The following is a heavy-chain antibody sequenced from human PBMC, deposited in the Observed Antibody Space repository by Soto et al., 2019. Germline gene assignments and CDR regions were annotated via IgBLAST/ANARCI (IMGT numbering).Heavy chain of an antibody. J-gene: IGHJ5*02. CDR1: GYTFTHFY. CDR2: ISPLTGTA. CDR3: VREGYYDSSGYYPGWFDP. Sequence: GASVKVSCKASGYTFTHFYITWVRQAPGQGLEWMGGISPLTGTANYAQKFQGRVTITADKSTSTAYMELSSLRSEDTAVYYCVREGYYDSSGYYPGWFDPWGQGTLVTVSS. V-gene: IGHV1-69*06. D-gene: IGHD3-22*01.